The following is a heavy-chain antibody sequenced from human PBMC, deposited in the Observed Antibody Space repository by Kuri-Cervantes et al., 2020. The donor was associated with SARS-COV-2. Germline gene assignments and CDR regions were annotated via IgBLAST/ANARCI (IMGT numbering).Heavy chain of an antibody. J-gene: IGHJ6*02. Sequence: ASVKVSCKASGGTFSSYAISWVRQATGQGLEWMGWMNPNSGNTGYAQKFQGRVTMTRNTSISTAYMELSSLRSEDTAVYYCARGGYYYYYYGMDVWGQGTTVTVSS. CDR3: ARGGYYYYYYGMDV. CDR1: GGTFSSYA. CDR2: MNPNSGNT. V-gene: IGHV1-8*02.